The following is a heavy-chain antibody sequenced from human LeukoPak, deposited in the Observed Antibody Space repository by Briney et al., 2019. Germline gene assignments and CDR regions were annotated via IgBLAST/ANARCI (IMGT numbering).Heavy chain of an antibody. V-gene: IGHV3-74*01. J-gene: IGHJ4*02. Sequence: GGSLGPSCAASGFTFNSDWMHWVRQAPGKGLVWVSHINGDGSTTGYADSVKGRFTISRDNAKNTLYLQMNSLRAEDTAVYYCARDFPYCSSTSCYNYWGQGTLVTVSS. CDR1: GFTFNSDW. D-gene: IGHD2-2*02. CDR2: INGDGSTT. CDR3: ARDFPYCSSTSCYNY.